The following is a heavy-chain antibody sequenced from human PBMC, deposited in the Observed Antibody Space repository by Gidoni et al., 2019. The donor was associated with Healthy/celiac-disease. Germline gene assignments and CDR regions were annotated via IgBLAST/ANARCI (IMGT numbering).Heavy chain of an antibody. V-gene: IGHV4-34*01. CDR2: INHSRST. CDR1: GGSFSGYY. D-gene: IGHD1-26*01. CDR3: ARGGSYPPPFDAFDI. Sequence: QVQLQQWGAGLLKPSETLSLTCAVYGGSFSGYYWSWIRQPPGKGLEWIGEINHSRSTNYKPSLKSRVTISVDTSKNQFSLKLSSVTAADTAVYYCARGGSYPPPFDAFDIWGQGTMVTVSS. J-gene: IGHJ3*02.